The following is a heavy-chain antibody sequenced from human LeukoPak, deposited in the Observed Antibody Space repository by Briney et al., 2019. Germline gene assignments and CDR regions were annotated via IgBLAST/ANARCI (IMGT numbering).Heavy chain of an antibody. V-gene: IGHV3-30*03. CDR2: ISYDGSNK. D-gene: IGHD3-3*01. CDR3: ARASADYDFWSGDTNSYYYYMDV. Sequence: PGGSLRLSCAASGFTFSRYGMHWVRQAPGKGLEWVAVISYDGSNKYYADSVKGRFTISRDNSKNTLYLQMNSLRAEDTAVYYCARASADYDFWSGDTNSYYYYMDVWGKGTTVTVSS. CDR1: GFTFSRYG. J-gene: IGHJ6*03.